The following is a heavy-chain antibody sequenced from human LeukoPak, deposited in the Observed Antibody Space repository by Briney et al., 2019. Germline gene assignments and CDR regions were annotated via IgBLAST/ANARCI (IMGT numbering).Heavy chain of an antibody. CDR3: AKDDGGSYYIYYYYMDV. D-gene: IGHD1-26*01. J-gene: IGHJ6*03. CDR1: GFTVSSNY. CDR2: ISGSGGRT. V-gene: IGHV3-23*01. Sequence: GGSLRLSCAASGFTVSSNYMSWVRQAPGKGLEWVSAISGSGGRTYHADSVKGRFTISRDNSKNTLYLQMNSLRAEDTAVYYCAKDDGGSYYIYYYYMDVWGKGTTVTISS.